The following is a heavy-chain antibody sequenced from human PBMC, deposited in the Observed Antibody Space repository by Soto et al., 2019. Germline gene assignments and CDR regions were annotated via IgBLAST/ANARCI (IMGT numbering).Heavy chain of an antibody. V-gene: IGHV4-59*01. Sequence: QVQLQESGPGLVKPSETLSLTCTVSGGPISPYYWSWIRQPPGKGLEWIGYISYSGSTNYNPSLKSRVTISVDTSKNQFSLKLGSVTAADTAVYYCARIGRGGYYYMDVWGKGTTVTVSS. CDR3: ARIGRGGYYYMDV. CDR1: GGPISPYY. CDR2: ISYSGST. J-gene: IGHJ6*03. D-gene: IGHD3-10*01.